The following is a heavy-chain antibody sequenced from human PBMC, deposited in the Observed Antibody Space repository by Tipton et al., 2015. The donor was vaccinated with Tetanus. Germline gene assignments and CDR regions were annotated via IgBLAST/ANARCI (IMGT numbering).Heavy chain of an antibody. J-gene: IGHJ3*02. CDR3: ARDSRYYDSSGYYYNDAFDI. Sequence: SLRLSCAASGFTFSSYSMNWVRQAPGKGLEWVSSISSSSSYIYYADSVKGRFTISRDNAKNSLYLQMNSLRAEDTAVYYCARDSRYYDSSGYYYNDAFDIWGQGTMVTVSS. CDR2: ISSSSSYI. V-gene: IGHV3-21*01. D-gene: IGHD3-22*01. CDR1: GFTFSSYS.